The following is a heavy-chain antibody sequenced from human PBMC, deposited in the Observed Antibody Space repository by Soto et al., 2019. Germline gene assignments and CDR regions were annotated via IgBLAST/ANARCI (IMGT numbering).Heavy chain of an antibody. V-gene: IGHV4-30-2*01. D-gene: IGHD2-8*01. CDR2: LFHGGST. Sequence: SETLSLTCTVSGGSIHSSLYSWTWIRQAPAKGLEWIGYLFHGGSTYYTPSLASRVIMTLDRSKNQFSLNLTSVTAADTAVYYCASVARTNYGMDVWGQGNKVTVSS. CDR3: ASVARTNYGMDV. CDR1: GGSIHSSLYS. J-gene: IGHJ6*02.